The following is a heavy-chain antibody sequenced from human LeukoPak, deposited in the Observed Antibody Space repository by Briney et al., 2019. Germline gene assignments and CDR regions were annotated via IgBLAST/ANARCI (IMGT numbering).Heavy chain of an antibody. CDR3: ARGIQLWLLGGNFDY. V-gene: IGHV3-48*03. CDR2: ISSSGSTI. J-gene: IGHJ4*02. Sequence: GGSLRLSCAASGFTFSSYEMNWVRQAPGKGLEWVSYISSSGSTIYYADSVKGRFTISRDNAKNSLYLQMNSLRAEDTAVYYCARGIQLWLLGGNFDYWGQGTLVTLSS. D-gene: IGHD5-18*01. CDR1: GFTFSSYE.